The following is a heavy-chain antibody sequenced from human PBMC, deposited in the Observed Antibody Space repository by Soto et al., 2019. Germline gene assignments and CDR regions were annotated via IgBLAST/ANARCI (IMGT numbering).Heavy chain of an antibody. CDR2: IDPRNGGT. D-gene: IGHD2-2*01. Sequence: ASVKVSCKASGYTFSDYYIHWVRQAPGQGLEWMGWIDPRNGGTKYAQKFQDRFSMTTDTSTSTASMELRRLRSADTAVFFCARVRYRNVIHAWGQGTLVTVSS. CDR1: GYTFSDYY. V-gene: IGHV1-2*02. CDR3: ARVRYRNVIHA. J-gene: IGHJ4*02.